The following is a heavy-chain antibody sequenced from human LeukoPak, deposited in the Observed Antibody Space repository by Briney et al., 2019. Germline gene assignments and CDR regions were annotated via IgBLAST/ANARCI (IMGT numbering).Heavy chain of an antibody. CDR2: FDPEDGET. CDR3: ATVGSGYIPTYYYYGMDV. CDR1: GYTLTELS. V-gene: IGHV1-24*01. J-gene: IGHJ6*02. D-gene: IGHD3-3*01. Sequence: ASVKVSCKVPGYTLTELSMHWVRQAPGKGLEWMGGFDPEDGETIYAQRFQGRVTMTEDTSTDTAYMELSSLRSEDTAVYYCATVGSGYIPTYYYYGMDVWGQGTTVTVSS.